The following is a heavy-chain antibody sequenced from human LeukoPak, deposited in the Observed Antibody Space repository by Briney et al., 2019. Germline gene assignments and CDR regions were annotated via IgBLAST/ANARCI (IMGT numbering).Heavy chain of an antibody. CDR2: ISSSSSYI. V-gene: IGHV3-21*01. Sequence: PGGSLRLSCAASGFSFSSYSMNWVRQAPGKGLEWVSSISSSSSYIYYADSAKGRFTISRDNAKNSLYLQMNSLRAEDTAVYYCATIAVAGGWGQGTLVTVSS. CDR3: ATIAVAGG. D-gene: IGHD6-19*01. CDR1: GFSFSSYS. J-gene: IGHJ4*02.